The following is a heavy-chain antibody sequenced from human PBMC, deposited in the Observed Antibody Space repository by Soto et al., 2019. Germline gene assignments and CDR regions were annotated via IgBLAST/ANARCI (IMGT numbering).Heavy chain of an antibody. CDR2: IYYDGSNE. J-gene: IGHJ3*02. CDR3: ARVDVVVAADAFDI. Sequence: QVQLVESGGGVVQPGRSLRLSCAASEFTFSNFGMHWVRQAPGKGLEWVAVIYYDGSNEYYADSVKGRFTISRVNSKITLYLQMNSLRAEDTAVYYCARVDVVVAADAFDIWGQGTMVTVSS. V-gene: IGHV3-33*01. D-gene: IGHD2-15*01. CDR1: EFTFSNFG.